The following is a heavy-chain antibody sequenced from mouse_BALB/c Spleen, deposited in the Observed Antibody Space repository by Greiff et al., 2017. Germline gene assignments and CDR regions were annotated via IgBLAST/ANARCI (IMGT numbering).Heavy chain of an antibody. J-gene: IGHJ2*01. CDR3: ARGGMITSYFDY. CDR1: GFTFSSYA. CDR2: ISSGGST. V-gene: IGHV5-6-5*01. Sequence: EVMLVESGGGLVKPGGSLKLSCAASGFTFSSYAMSWVRQTPEKRLEWVASISSGGSTYYTDSVKGRFTIARDNARNILYLQMSSLRSEDTAMYYCARGGMITSYFDYWGQGTTLTVSA. D-gene: IGHD2-4*01.